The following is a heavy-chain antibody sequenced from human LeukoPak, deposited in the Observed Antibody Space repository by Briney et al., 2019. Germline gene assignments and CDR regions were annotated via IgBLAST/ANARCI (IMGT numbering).Heavy chain of an antibody. J-gene: IGHJ4*02. D-gene: IGHD2-15*01. CDR3: ARASYCSGGSCYSDY. CDR1: GYTFTSYS. V-gene: IGHV1-18*01. Sequence: GASVKVSCKASGYTFTSYSISWVRQAPGQGLEWMGWISAYNGNTIYAQKVKGRVTMTTDTSTSTAYMGLRSLKSDDTAVYYCARASYCSGGSCYSDYWRQGTLVTVPS. CDR2: ISAYNGNT.